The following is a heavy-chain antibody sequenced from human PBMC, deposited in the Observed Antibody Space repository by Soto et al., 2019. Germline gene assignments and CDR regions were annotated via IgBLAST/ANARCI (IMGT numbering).Heavy chain of an antibody. CDR2: IFHTGST. V-gene: IGHV4-31*11. CDR1: GASISSGDSY. CDR3: AREPYCTSATWFIHFDS. J-gene: IGHJ4*02. Sequence: QVQLQESGPGLVKPSQTLSLTCAVSGASISSGDSYWSWIRQRPGKGLEWIGYIFHTGSTYYNPSLKSRVTISLDSSKNQFSLKLTSATAADTAVYFCAREPYCTSATWFIHFDSWGQGSLVTVSS. D-gene: IGHD2-2*01.